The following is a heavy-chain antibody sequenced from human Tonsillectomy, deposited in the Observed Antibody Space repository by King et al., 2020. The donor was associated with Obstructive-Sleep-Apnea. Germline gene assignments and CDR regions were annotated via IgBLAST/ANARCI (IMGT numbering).Heavy chain of an antibody. CDR1: GINFSSHA. CDR3: AREDSLGYSTGYPIDY. V-gene: IGHV3-30*04. Sequence: VQLVESGGGVVQPGRSLRLSCAASGINFSSHAMHWVRQAPGKGLEWVAFISYDGSNKYYADSVKGRFTISSDNSKNTLYLQMHSLRAEDTAVYYCAREDSLGYSTGYPIDYWGQGTLVTVSS. D-gene: IGHD3-22*01. J-gene: IGHJ4*02. CDR2: ISYDGSNK.